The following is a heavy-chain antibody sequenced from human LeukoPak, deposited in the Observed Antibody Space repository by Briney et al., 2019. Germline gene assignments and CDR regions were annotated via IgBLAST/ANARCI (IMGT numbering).Heavy chain of an antibody. CDR1: VVSLSSYY. CDR2: VHVSEPT. J-gene: IGHJ6*03. Sequence: SETLSLTWTLSVVSLSSYYCTWNRHPAERGLEWIGRVHVSEPTNYNPSLKSRVTLSIDPSKNQFSLKLRSVTAADTAVYYCARSAIDVWGKGTTVTVSS. V-gene: IGHV4-4*07. CDR3: ARSAIDV.